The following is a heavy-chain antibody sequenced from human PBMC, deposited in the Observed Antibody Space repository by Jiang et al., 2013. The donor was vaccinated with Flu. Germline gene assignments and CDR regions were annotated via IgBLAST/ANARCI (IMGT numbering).Heavy chain of an antibody. CDR3: ARGGAAADY. J-gene: IGHJ4*02. Sequence: PSLKSRVTISVDTSKNQFSLKLSSVTAADTAVYYCARGGAAADYWGQGTLVTVSS. D-gene: IGHD6-13*01. V-gene: IGHV4-59*09.